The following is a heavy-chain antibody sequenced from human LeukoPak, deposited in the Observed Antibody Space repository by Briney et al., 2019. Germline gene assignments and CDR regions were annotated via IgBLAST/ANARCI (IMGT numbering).Heavy chain of an antibody. CDR2: IKQDGSEK. J-gene: IGHJ4*02. CDR3: ARDFGVFCSGGSCPFDY. CDR1: GFTFSSYW. V-gene: IGHV3-7*01. D-gene: IGHD2-15*01. Sequence: GGSLRLSCAASGFTFSSYWMSWVRQAPGKGLGWVANIKQDGSEKYYVDSVKGRFTISRDNAKNSLYLQMNSLRAEDTAVYYCARDFGVFCSGGSCPFDYWGQGTLVTVSS.